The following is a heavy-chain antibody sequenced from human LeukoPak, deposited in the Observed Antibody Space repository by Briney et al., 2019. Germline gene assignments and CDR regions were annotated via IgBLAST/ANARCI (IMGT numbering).Heavy chain of an antibody. V-gene: IGHV1-58*01. CDR3: AADHDYSLSYDSYGPLDA. CDR2: IGVGSGNT. Sequence: SVKVSCKASGFTFSTSAVQWVRQARGRHFEWIGWIGVGSGNTNYAERFQERVTITRDMSTSTAFMELSSLRSEDTAVYYCAADHDYSLSYDSYGPLDAWGQGTLVTVSS. CDR1: GFTFSTSA. J-gene: IGHJ5*02. D-gene: IGHD4-11*01.